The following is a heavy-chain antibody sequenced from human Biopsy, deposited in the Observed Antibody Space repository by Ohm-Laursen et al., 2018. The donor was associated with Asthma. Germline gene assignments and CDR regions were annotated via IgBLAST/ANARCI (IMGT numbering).Heavy chain of an antibody. V-gene: IGHV1-2*04. Sequence: SVKVSCKTSGFPFTAYYIHWVRQAPGQGLEWMGWISLNTGDANLAQKFRGWATMTRDTSISTAYLVLSGLKSHDTAVYYCARAPYSDAIDSWGQGTLVAVSS. D-gene: IGHD1-26*01. CDR2: ISLNTGDA. CDR1: GFPFTAYY. J-gene: IGHJ4*02. CDR3: ARAPYSDAIDS.